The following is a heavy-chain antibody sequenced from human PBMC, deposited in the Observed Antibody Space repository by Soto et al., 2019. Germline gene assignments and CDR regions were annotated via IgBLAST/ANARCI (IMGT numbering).Heavy chain of an antibody. V-gene: IGHV3-30*18. Sequence: QVQLVESGGGVVQPGRSLRLSCAASGFTFSSYGMHWVRQAPGKGLEWVAVISDDGSNKYYADSVKGRFTISRDNSKNTLYLQMNSLSAEDTAVYYCAKVWGDTAMDHYYYYYGMDVWGQGTTVTVSS. CDR3: AKVWGDTAMDHYYYYYGMDV. D-gene: IGHD5-18*01. CDR2: ISDDGSNK. J-gene: IGHJ6*02. CDR1: GFTFSSYG.